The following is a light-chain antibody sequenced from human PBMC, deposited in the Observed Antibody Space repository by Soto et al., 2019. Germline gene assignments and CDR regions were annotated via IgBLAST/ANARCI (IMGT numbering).Light chain of an antibody. J-gene: IGLJ2*01. CDR2: DVS. V-gene: IGLV2-14*01. CDR1: SSDVGGYNY. CDR3: SSYTGSNPPVV. Sequence: QSALTQPASVSGSPGQSITISCTGTSSDVGGYNYVSWCQQHPGKAPNLIIFDVSNRPSGVSNRFSGSKSGNSASLTISGLQAEDESDYYCSSYTGSNPPVVFGGGTKLTVL.